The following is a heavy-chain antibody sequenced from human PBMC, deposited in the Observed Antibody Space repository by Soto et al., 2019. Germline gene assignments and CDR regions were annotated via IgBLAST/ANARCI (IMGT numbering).Heavy chain of an antibody. J-gene: IGHJ4*02. Sequence: SETLSLTCTVSGGSISSSSYYWGWIRQPPGKGLEWIGTFYYSGSTYYNPSLKSRVTISVDTSKNQFSLKLSSVTAADTAVYYCARQSGYSHGEFFDYWGQAPLVTVSS. CDR1: GGSISSSSYY. D-gene: IGHD5-18*01. V-gene: IGHV4-39*01. CDR3: ARQSGYSHGEFFDY. CDR2: FYYSGST.